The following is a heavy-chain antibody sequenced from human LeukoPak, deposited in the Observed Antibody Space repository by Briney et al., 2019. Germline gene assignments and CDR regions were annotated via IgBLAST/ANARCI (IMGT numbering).Heavy chain of an antibody. D-gene: IGHD3-3*01. CDR1: GGSFRGYY. Sequence: SQTLSLTCAVYGGSFRGYYWSWIRQPPGKGLKWIGEINHSGSLNYTPSLKSRVTLSVDTSKNQFSLKLSSVTAADTAVYYCARGKNYDFWSGSNVMADYYYYMDVWGKGTTVTASS. J-gene: IGHJ6*03. CDR3: ARGKNYDFWSGSNVMADYYYYMDV. CDR2: INHSGSL. V-gene: IGHV4-34*01.